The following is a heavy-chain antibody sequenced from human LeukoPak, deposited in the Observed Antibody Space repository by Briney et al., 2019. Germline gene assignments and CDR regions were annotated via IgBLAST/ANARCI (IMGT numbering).Heavy chain of an antibody. CDR3: AKVATTDKVDY. CDR1: GFTFSSYE. D-gene: IGHD4-17*01. CDR2: ISSSGSTI. V-gene: IGHV3-48*03. Sequence: GGSLRLSCAASGFTFSSYEMNWVRQAPGKGLEWVSYISSSGSTIYYADSVKGRFTISRDNAKDSLYLQMNSLRAEDTAVYYCAKVATTDKVDYWGQGTLATVSS. J-gene: IGHJ4*02.